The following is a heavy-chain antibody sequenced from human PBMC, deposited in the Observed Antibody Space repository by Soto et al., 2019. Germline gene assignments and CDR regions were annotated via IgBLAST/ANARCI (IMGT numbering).Heavy chain of an antibody. CDR1: GFSFTGYY. J-gene: IGHJ5*02. D-gene: IGHD6-6*01. CDR2: INAHSGGT. CDR3: AKDLTRQLAYWLDP. Sequence: ASVKVSCKASGFSFTGYYIHWLRQAPGQGLEWMGWINAHSGGTEYAQKFQGRVTLTRDTSIATAYLTLTSLTSDDTALYYCAKDLTRQLAYWLDPCGQGTKVPV. V-gene: IGHV1-2*02.